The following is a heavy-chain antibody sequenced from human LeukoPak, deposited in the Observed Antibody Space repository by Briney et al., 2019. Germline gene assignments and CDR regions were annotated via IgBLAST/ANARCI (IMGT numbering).Heavy chain of an antibody. D-gene: IGHD3-10*01. CDR2: ILPGDSDT. J-gene: IGHJ1*01. CDR3: ATYAGTSSKYFQY. CDR1: GYSFSNNW. V-gene: IGHV5-51*01. Sequence: GESLKISCKGSGYSFSNNWIGWVRQMPGKGLEWMGIILPGDSDTRYSPSFQGQATISADKSINTAYVQWSSLKASDTAMYYCATYAGTSSKYFQYWGQGTLVTVSS.